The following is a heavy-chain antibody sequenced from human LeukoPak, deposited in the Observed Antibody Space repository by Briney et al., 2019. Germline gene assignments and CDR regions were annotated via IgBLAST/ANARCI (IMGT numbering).Heavy chain of an antibody. CDR2: INHSGST. CDR3: AREKPYYDILTGYYWGLYIDY. D-gene: IGHD3-9*01. V-gene: IGHV4-34*01. CDR1: GGSFSGYY. J-gene: IGHJ4*02. Sequence: SETLSLTCAVYGGSFSGYYWSWIRQPPGKGLKWIGEINHSGSTNYNPSLKSRVTISVDTSKNQFSLKLSSVTAADTAVYYCAREKPYYDILTGYYWGLYIDYWGQGTLVTVSS.